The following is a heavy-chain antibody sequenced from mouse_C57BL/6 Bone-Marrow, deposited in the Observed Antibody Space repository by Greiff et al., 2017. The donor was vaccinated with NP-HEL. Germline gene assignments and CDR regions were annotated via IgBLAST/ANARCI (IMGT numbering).Heavy chain of an antibody. CDR2: IYPGSGST. CDR3: ARSRTVVATSYYFDY. D-gene: IGHD1-1*01. V-gene: IGHV1-55*01. CDR1: GYTFTSYW. Sequence: VQRVESGAELVKPGASVKMSCKASGYTFTSYWITWVKQRPGQGLEWIGDIYPGSGSTNYNEKFKSKATLTVDTSSSTAYMQLSSLTSEDSAVYYCARSRTVVATSYYFDYWGQGTTLTVSS. J-gene: IGHJ2*01.